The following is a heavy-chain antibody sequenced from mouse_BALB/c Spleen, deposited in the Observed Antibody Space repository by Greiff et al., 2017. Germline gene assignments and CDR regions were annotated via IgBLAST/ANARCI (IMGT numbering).Heavy chain of an antibody. J-gene: IGHJ1*01. CDR3: ARHNFTTAWYFDV. CDR1: GFTFSSYG. D-gene: IGHD1-2*01. V-gene: IGHV5-6*02. CDR2: ISSGGSYT. Sequence: EVMLVESGGDLVKPGGSLKLSCAASGFTFSSYGMSWVRQTPDKRLEWVATISSGGSYTYYPDSVKGRFTISRDNAKNTLYLQMSSLKSEDTAMYYCARHNFTTAWYFDVWGAGTTVTVSS.